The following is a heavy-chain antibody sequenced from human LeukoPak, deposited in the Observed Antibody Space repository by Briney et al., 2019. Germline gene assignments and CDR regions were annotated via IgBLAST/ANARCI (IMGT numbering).Heavy chain of an antibody. CDR2: MKEDGSEI. CDR1: GFDFNVQT. Sequence: AGGSLRLSCAASGFDFNVQTMSWVRQAPGKGLAWVTRMKEDGSEIYYVDSVKGRFTISRDNPKNSLYLQMSSLRVEDTAIYYCAKDRDGGSTTTAKGFDYWAQGTLVTVSS. J-gene: IGHJ4*02. CDR3: AKDRDGGSTTTAKGFDY. V-gene: IGHV3-7*03. D-gene: IGHD2/OR15-2a*01.